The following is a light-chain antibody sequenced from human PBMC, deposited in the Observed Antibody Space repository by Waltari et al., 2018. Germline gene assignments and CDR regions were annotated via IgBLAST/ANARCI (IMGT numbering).Light chain of an antibody. CDR1: QSVSSGY. V-gene: IGKV3-20*01. Sequence: EVVLTQSPGTLSVSPGESATLSCRASQSVSSGYLAWYQQKPGQAPRLVIYGASTRATGIPDRFSASGSGTDFTLTISRLEPEDFALYYCQQYNNWPQTFGQGTKVEIE. CDR3: QQYNNWPQT. J-gene: IGKJ1*01. CDR2: GAS.